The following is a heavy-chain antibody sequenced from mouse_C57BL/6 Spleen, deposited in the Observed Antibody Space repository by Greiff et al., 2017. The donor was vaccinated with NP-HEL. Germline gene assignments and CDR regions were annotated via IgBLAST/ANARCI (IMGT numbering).Heavy chain of an antibody. CDR3: ARGDDPRFAY. Sequence: QVQLQQPGAELVKPGASVKLSCKASGYTFTSYWMQWVKQRPGQGLEWIGEIDPSDSYTNYNQKFKGKATLTVDTSSSTAYMQLSSLTSEDSAVYYCARGDDPRFAYWGQGTLVTVSA. CDR1: GYTFTSYW. CDR2: IDPSDSYT. D-gene: IGHD2-3*01. J-gene: IGHJ3*01. V-gene: IGHV1-50*01.